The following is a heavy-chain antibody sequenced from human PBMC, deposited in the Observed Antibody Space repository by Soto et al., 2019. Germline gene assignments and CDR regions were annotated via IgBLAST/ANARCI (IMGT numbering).Heavy chain of an antibody. J-gene: IGHJ6*02. CDR3: AKEKYYGSGNYYYGMDV. Sequence: GGSLRLSCAASGFTFSSNAMSWVRQAPGKGLEWVSAISGSGGSTYYADSVKGRFTISRDNSKNTLYLQMNSLRAEDTAVYYCAKEKYYGSGNYYYGMDVWGQGTTVTVSS. D-gene: IGHD3-10*01. CDR2: ISGSGGST. CDR1: GFTFSSNA. V-gene: IGHV3-23*01.